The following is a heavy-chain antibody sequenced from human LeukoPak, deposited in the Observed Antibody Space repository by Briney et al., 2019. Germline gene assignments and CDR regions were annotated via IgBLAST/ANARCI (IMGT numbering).Heavy chain of an antibody. CDR3: ARATYYYDSSGPNWFDP. CDR2: IIPIFGTA. CDR1: GGTFSSYA. D-gene: IGHD3-22*01. J-gene: IGHJ5*02. V-gene: IGHV1-69*05. Sequence: ASVKVSCKASGGTFSSYAISWVRQAPGQGLEWMGGIIPIFGTANYAQKFQGRVTITTDESTSTAYMELSSLRSEDTAVYYCARATYYYDSSGPNWFDPWGQGTLVTVSS.